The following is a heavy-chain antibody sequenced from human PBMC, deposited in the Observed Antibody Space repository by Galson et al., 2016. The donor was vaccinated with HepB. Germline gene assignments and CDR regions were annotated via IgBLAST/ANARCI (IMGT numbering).Heavy chain of an antibody. V-gene: IGHV1-18*01. Sequence: QSGAEVKKPGASVRVSCKASGYTFISYGITWVRQAPGQGLEWMGWISSNNGNTNYAQKFQGRVTMTTDTSTSTAYMELRSLTSDDTAVYYCVRGAQSSFYYAYWGQGTLVTFSS. CDR1: GYTFISYG. CDR2: ISSNNGNT. J-gene: IGHJ4*02. D-gene: IGHD3-3*02. CDR3: VRGAQSSFYYAY.